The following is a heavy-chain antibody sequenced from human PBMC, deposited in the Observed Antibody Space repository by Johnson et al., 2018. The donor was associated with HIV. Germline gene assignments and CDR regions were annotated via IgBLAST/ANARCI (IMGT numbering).Heavy chain of an antibody. CDR3: ARDRVWFGELYAFDI. CDR1: GFTFSDYY. V-gene: IGHV3-30*02. Sequence: QMQLVESGGGLVQPGGSLRLSCVASGFTFSDYYMTWIRQAPGKGLEWVAFIRYDGSNRYYAYSVKGRFTISRDNSKNTLYLQMNSLRAEDTAVYYCARDRVWFGELYAFDIWGQGTMVTVSS. J-gene: IGHJ3*02. CDR2: IRYDGSNR. D-gene: IGHD3-10*01.